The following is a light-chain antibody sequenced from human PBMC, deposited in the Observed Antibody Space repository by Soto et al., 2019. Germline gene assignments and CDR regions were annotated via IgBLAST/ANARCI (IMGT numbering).Light chain of an antibody. CDR3: RQRSDWPPYT. CDR1: QSVSSY. CDR2: DAS. V-gene: IGKV3-11*01. J-gene: IGKJ2*01. Sequence: EIVLTQSPATLSLSPGERATLSCRASQSVSSYLAWYQQKPGQAPRLLIYDASNRATGIPARFSGSGSGTDFTLAVGRLEPEDFGVYFCRQRSDWPPYTFGQGTKLEIK.